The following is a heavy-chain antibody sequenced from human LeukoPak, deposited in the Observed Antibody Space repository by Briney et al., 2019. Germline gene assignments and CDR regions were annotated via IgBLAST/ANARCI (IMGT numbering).Heavy chain of an antibody. Sequence: GGSLRLSCAASGFTFSSYAMSWVRQAPGKGLEYVSAISSNGGSTYYADSVKGRFTISRDNSKNTLHLQMSSLRAEDTAVYYCVKGQRYYDSSGYYSIEYFQHWGQGTLVTVSS. J-gene: IGHJ1*01. D-gene: IGHD3-22*01. CDR1: GFTFSSYA. V-gene: IGHV3-64D*09. CDR2: ISSNGGST. CDR3: VKGQRYYDSSGYYSIEYFQH.